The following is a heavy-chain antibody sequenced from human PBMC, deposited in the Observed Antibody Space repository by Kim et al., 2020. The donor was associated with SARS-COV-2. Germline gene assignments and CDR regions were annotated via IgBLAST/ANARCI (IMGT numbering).Heavy chain of an antibody. Sequence: WIGSIYYSGSTYYNPSLKSRVTISVDTSKNQFSLKLSSVTAADTAVYYCAKYYDFWSGYGSQYYYGMDVWGQGTTVTVSS. D-gene: IGHD3-3*01. J-gene: IGHJ6*02. CDR3: AKYYDFWSGYGSQYYYGMDV. V-gene: IGHV4-39*01. CDR2: IYYSGST.